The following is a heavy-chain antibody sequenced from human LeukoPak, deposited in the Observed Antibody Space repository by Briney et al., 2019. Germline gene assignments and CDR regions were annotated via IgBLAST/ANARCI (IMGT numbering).Heavy chain of an antibody. Sequence: PSETLSLTCTVSGGSISSSSYYWGWIRQPPGKGLEWIGSIYYSGSTYYNPSLKSRVTISVDTSKNQFSLKLSSVTAADTAVYYCARVAHYYDSSGHGYYFDYWGQGTLVTVSS. D-gene: IGHD3-22*01. CDR3: ARVAHYYDSSGHGYYFDY. V-gene: IGHV4-39*07. J-gene: IGHJ4*02. CDR1: GGSISSSSYY. CDR2: IYYSGST.